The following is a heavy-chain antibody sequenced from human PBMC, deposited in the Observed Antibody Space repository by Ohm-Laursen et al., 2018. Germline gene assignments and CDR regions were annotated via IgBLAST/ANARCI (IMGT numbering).Heavy chain of an antibody. Sequence: TLSLTCSVSGDSISAHYWSWIRQPPGKGLEWIGYIHHTGYTTYNPSLKSRVTISVDTSKKQFSLKLNSVTAADTAVYYCARCGRIAARQRGYYGMDVWGQGTTVTVSS. V-gene: IGHV4-59*08. CDR1: GDSISAHY. CDR2: IHHTGYT. D-gene: IGHD6-6*01. J-gene: IGHJ6*02. CDR3: ARCGRIAARQRGYYGMDV.